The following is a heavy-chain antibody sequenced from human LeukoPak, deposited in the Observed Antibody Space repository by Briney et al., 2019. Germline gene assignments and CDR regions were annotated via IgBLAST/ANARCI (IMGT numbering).Heavy chain of an antibody. CDR2: IYYSGST. V-gene: IGHV4-59*08. D-gene: IGHD6-13*01. CDR1: GGSISSYY. Sequence: SETLSLTCTVSGGSISSYYRSWIRQPPGKGLEWIGYIYYSGSTNYNPSLKSRVTMSVDTSKNQFSLKLSSVTAADTAVYYCARAREPLVFTYYFDYWGQGTLVTVSS. J-gene: IGHJ4*02. CDR3: ARAREPLVFTYYFDY.